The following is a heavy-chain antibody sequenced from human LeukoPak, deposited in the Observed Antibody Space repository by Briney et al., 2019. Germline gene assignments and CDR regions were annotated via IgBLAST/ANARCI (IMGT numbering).Heavy chain of an antibody. V-gene: IGHV1-46*03. CDR2: INPSGGST. J-gene: IGHJ4*02. Sequence: ASVKVSCKASGYTFTSYYMHWVGQAPGQGLEWMGIINPSGGSTSYAQKFQGRVTMTGDTSTSTVYMELSSLRSEDTAVYYCARSRIAVAGPPSSWGQGTLVTVSS. CDR1: GYTFTSYY. D-gene: IGHD6-19*01. CDR3: ARSRIAVAGPPSS.